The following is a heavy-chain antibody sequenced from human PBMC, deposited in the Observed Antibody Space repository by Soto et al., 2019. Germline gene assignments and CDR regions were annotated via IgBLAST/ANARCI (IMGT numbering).Heavy chain of an antibody. Sequence: PGGSLRLSCAASGFTFSSYSMNWVRQAPGKGLEWVSFISNSGSYIFNGDSVKGRFSISRDSAKNSLYLQMNSLRAEDTAVYYCVRDGGGATADYYYGMDVWGQGTTVTVSS. J-gene: IGHJ6*02. CDR1: GFTFSSYS. D-gene: IGHD1-26*01. CDR3: VRDGGGATADYYYGMDV. V-gene: IGHV3-21*01. CDR2: ISNSGSYI.